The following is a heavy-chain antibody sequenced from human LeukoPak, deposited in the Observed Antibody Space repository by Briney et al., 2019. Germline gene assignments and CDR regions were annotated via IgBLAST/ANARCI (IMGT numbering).Heavy chain of an antibody. CDR3: CTYFYDSSGVDDAFDI. CDR1: GLTVSGNH. V-gene: IGHV3-66*02. CDR2: IFTGGET. J-gene: IGHJ3*02. D-gene: IGHD3-22*01. Sequence: PGGSLRLSCAGSGLTVSGNHMSWVRQAPEKGLEWVSVIFTGGETYYADSVKGRFTVTRDKSKNTLYLQMSSLSPEDTAGYYCCTYFYDSSGVDDAFDIWGRGTMVTVSS.